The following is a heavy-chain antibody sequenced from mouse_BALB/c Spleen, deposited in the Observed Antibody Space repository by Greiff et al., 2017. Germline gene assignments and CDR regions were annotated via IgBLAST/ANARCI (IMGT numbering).Heavy chain of an antibody. CDR2: IHYSGTT. J-gene: IGHJ3*01. D-gene: IGHD2-1*01. CDR3: ARWDGNYAY. Sequence: VQLMESGPDLVKPSQSLSLTCTVTGYSITSCYSWHWLRQFPGNILEWMGYIHYSGTTYSNPPLKIRIAITRDTSKNQFFLQWNSVTTEDTATYDCARWDGNYAYWGQGTLVTGSA. CDR1: GYSITSCYS. V-gene: IGHV3-1*02.